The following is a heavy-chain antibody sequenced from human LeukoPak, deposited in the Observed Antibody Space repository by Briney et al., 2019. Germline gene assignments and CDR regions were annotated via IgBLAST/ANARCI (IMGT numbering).Heavy chain of an antibody. CDR1: GGSISSSSYY. CDR2: IYYSGST. V-gene: IGHV4-39*07. J-gene: IGHJ4*02. CDR3: PTLRFSSGYYYYFDH. Sequence: PSETLSLTCTVSGGSISSSSYYWGWIRQPPGKGLEWIGSIYYSGSTYYNPSLKSRVTISVDTSKNQFSLKLSSVTAADTAVYYCPTLRFSSGYYYYFDHWGQGPLVTVS. D-gene: IGHD3-22*01.